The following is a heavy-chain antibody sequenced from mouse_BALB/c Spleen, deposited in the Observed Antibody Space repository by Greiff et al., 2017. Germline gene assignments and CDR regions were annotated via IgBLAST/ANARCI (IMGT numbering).Heavy chain of an antibody. V-gene: IGHV5-6-5*01. CDR2: ISSGGST. J-gene: IGHJ3*01. Sequence: DVKLVESGGGLVKPGGSLKLSCAASGFTFSSYAMSWVRQTPEKRLEWVASISSGGSTYYPDSVKGRFTISRDNARNILYLQMSSLRSEDTAMYYCERGDGNGAYWGQGTLVTVSA. CDR1: GFTFSSYA. CDR3: ERGDGNGAY. D-gene: IGHD1-1*01.